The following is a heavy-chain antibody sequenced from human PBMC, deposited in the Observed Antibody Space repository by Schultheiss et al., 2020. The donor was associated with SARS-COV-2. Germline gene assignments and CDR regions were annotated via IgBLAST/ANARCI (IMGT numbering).Heavy chain of an antibody. CDR1: GGTFSSYT. J-gene: IGHJ5*02. D-gene: IGHD5-18*01. CDR3: ARDGGGYSWNWFDP. Sequence: ASVKVSCKASGGTFSSYTISWVRQAPGQGLEWMGRISAYNGNTNYAQKFQGRVTMTEDTSTDTAYMELSRLRSDDTAVYYCARDGGGYSWNWFDPWGQGTLVTVSS. V-gene: IGHV1-18*01. CDR2: ISAYNGNT.